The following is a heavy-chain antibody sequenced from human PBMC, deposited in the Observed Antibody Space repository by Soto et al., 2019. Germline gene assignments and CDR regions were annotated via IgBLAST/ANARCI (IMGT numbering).Heavy chain of an antibody. Sequence: GGSLRLSCAASGFTFSSYSMNWVRQAPGKGLEWVSSISSSSSYIYYADSVKGRFIISRDNAKNSLYLQMNSLRAEDTAVYYCARDREGGVVTDYYYYGMDVWGQGTTVTVSS. CDR3: ARDREGGVVTDYYYYGMDV. V-gene: IGHV3-21*01. J-gene: IGHJ6*02. CDR2: ISSSSSYI. CDR1: GFTFSSYS. D-gene: IGHD2-21*02.